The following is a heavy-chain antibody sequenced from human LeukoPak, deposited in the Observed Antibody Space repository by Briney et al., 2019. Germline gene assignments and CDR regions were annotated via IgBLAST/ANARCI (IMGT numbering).Heavy chain of an antibody. CDR1: GGSFSGYY. CDR2: INHSGST. D-gene: IGHD1-1*01. Sequence: SETLSLTCAVYGGSFSGYYWSWLRQPPGKGLEWIGEINHSGSTNYNPSLKSRVTISVDTSKNQFSLKLSSVTAADTAVYYCARPRYPDAFDIWGQGTMVTVSS. CDR3: ARPRYPDAFDI. J-gene: IGHJ3*02. V-gene: IGHV4-34*01.